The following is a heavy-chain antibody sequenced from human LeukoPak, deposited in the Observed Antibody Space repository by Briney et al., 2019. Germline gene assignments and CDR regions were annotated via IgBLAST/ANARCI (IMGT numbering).Heavy chain of an antibody. CDR2: ISYDGSNK. CDR3: ASDSPYYGMDV. Sequence: GGSLRLSCAASGFTFSGYPIHWVRQAPGKGLEWVAVISYDGSNKYYADSVKGRFTISRDNSKNTLYLQMNSLRAEDTAVYHCASDSPYYGMDVWGQGSTVTVSS. V-gene: IGHV3-30-3*01. CDR1: GFTFSGYP. J-gene: IGHJ6*02.